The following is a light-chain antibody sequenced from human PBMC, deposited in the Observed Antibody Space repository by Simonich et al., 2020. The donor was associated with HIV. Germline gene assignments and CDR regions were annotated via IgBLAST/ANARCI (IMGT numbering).Light chain of an antibody. CDR3: QNYHSAPLT. Sequence: EIVMTQSPATLSVSPGERATLSRRSSQRVRSNLAWYQQKPGQAPRLLIYGASTRATGIPAKFSGSWSGTEFTLTISSLQPEDVATYYCQNYHSAPLTFGGGTNVEIK. J-gene: IGKJ4*01. CDR1: QRVRSN. V-gene: IGKV3-15*01. CDR2: GAS.